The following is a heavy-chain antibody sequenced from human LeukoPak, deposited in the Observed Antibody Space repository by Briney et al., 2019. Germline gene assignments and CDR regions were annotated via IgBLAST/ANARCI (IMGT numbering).Heavy chain of an antibody. V-gene: IGHV3-20*04. CDR1: GFTFDDYG. J-gene: IGHJ4*02. CDR3: AKEGEIAVAGSLDY. D-gene: IGHD6-19*01. CDR2: INWNGDST. Sequence: GGSLRLSCAASGFTFDDYGMSWVRQAPGKGLEWVSCINWNGDSTGYADSVKGRFTISRDNAKNSLYLQMNSLRAEDTALYYCAKEGEIAVAGSLDYWGQGTLVTVSS.